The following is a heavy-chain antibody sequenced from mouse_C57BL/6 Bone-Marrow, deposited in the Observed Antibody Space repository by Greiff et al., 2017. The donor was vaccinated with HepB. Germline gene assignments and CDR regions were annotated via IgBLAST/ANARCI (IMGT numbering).Heavy chain of an antibody. V-gene: IGHV1-18*01. CDR2: INPNNGGT. CDR1: GYTFTDYN. Sequence: VPLKQSGPELVKPGASVKLPCKASGYTFTDYNLDWVKQSHGTSLEWIGDINPNNGGTIYNQKFKGKATLTVDKSSSTAYMELRSLTSEDTAVYYCARITTVVAQWYFDVWGTGTTVTVSS. D-gene: IGHD1-1*01. J-gene: IGHJ1*03. CDR3: ARITTVVAQWYFDV.